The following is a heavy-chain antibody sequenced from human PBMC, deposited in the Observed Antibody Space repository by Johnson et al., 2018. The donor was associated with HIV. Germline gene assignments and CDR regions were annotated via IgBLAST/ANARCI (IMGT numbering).Heavy chain of an antibody. CDR2: LFSGGST. CDR3: ARACRDGYTCDAFDI. V-gene: IGHV3-66*01. J-gene: IGHJ3*02. CDR1: GFTVSSYY. Sequence: VQLVESGGGLVQPGGSLRLSCAASGFTVSSYYMSWVRQAPGKGLEWVSVLFSGGSTYYADSVKGRFTISRDNSKKTLYLQMKCLRAEDTAVYYCARACRDGYTCDAFDIWCQGTMVTVSS. D-gene: IGHD5-24*01.